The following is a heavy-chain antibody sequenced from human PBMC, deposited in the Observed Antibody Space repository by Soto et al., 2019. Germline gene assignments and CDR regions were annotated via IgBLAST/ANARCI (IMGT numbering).Heavy chain of an antibody. CDR2: ISAYNGNT. J-gene: IGHJ6*02. Sequence: GASVKVSCKASGYTFTSYGISWVRQAPGQGLEWMGWISAYNGNTNYAQKLQGRVTMTTDTSTSTAYMELRSLRSDDTAVYYCARCGSSWYYVGLVETGEYYYHYGMDVWGQGTTVTVSS. CDR1: GYTFTSYG. V-gene: IGHV1-18*01. CDR3: ARCGSSWYYVGLVETGEYYYHYGMDV. D-gene: IGHD6-13*01.